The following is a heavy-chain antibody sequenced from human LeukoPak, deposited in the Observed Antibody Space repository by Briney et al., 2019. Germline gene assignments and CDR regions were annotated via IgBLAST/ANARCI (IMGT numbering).Heavy chain of an antibody. Sequence: PSETLSLTCTVSGGSISSYYWSWIRQPPGKGLEWIGYIYYSGSTNYNPSLKSRVTISVDTSKNQFSLKLSSATAADTAVYYCASGNGDYRPMYFQHWGQGTLVTVSS. D-gene: IGHD4-17*01. CDR2: IYYSGST. CDR1: GGSISSYY. CDR3: ASGNGDYRPMYFQH. J-gene: IGHJ1*01. V-gene: IGHV4-59*08.